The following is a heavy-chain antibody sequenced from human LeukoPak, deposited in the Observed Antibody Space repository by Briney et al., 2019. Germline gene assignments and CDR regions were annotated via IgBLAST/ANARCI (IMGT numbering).Heavy chain of an antibody. CDR3: ARDRTYSGSYWTFDY. J-gene: IGHJ4*02. CDR2: ISAYNGNT. V-gene: IGHV1-18*01. Sequence: ASVKVSCKASGYTFTSYGISWVRQAPGQGLEWMGWISAYNGNTNYAQKLRGRVTMTTDTSTSTAYMELRSLRSDDTAVYYCARDRTYSGSYWTFDYWGQGTLVTVSS. CDR1: GYTFTSYG. D-gene: IGHD1-26*01.